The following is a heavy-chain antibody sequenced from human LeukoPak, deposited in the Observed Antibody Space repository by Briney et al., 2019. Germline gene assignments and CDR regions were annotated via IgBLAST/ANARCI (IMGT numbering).Heavy chain of an antibody. V-gene: IGHV4-4*02. CDR3: GRRAPPDTAFDI. CDR1: GGSISSSNW. Sequence: SGTLSLTCAVSGGSISSSNWWSWVRQPPGKGLEWIGEIYHSGSTNYNPSLKSRVTISVDTSKNQFSLKLSSVTAADTAVYYCGRRAPPDTAFDIWGQGTMVTVSS. CDR2: IYHSGST. J-gene: IGHJ3*02. D-gene: IGHD5-18*01.